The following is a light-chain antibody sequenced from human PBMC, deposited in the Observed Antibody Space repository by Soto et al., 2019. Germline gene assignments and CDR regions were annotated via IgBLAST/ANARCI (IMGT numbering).Light chain of an antibody. CDR1: SSGVGGYNY. Sequence: QSALTQPRSVSGSPGQSVTISCTGTSSGVGGYNYVSWYQKYPGKAPRLMIYDVSKRPSGVPDRFSGSKSGNTDSLTISGLQAEDEADYYCCSHAGSFTLVFGGGTKVTVL. V-gene: IGLV2-11*01. J-gene: IGLJ2*01. CDR3: CSHAGSFTLV. CDR2: DVS.